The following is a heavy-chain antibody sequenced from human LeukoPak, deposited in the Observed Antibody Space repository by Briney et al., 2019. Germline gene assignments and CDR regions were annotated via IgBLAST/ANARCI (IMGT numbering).Heavy chain of an antibody. CDR3: ARDPYDFWSGYFRPYYMDV. V-gene: IGHV3-66*01. Sequence: GGSLRLSCAASGFTVSFNYMSWVRQAPGKGLEWVSVIYSCGSTYYADSVKGRFTISRDNSKNTLYLQMNSLRAEDTAVYYCARDPYDFWSGYFRPYYMDVWGKGTTVTVSS. J-gene: IGHJ6*03. CDR1: GFTVSFNY. CDR2: IYSCGST. D-gene: IGHD3-3*01.